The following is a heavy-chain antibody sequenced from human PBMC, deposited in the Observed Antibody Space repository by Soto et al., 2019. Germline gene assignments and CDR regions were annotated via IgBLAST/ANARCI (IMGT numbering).Heavy chain of an antibody. Sequence: QVQLVQSGTEVKTPGSSVKVSCKASGGSLSTNPISWVRQAPGQGLEWMGGTGSGTGPGNHAQKFQGRLTVTADKSTSTVYMELTNRSSEDTAVYYCAKRDSVGFYRFFDSWGQGTLVTVSS. V-gene: IGHV1-69*06. D-gene: IGHD3-10*01. J-gene: IGHJ4*02. CDR3: AKRDSVGFYRFFDS. CDR2: TGSGTGPG. CDR1: GGSLSTNP.